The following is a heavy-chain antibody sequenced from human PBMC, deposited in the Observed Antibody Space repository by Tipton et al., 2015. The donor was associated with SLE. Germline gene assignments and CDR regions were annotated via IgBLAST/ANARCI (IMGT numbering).Heavy chain of an antibody. V-gene: IGHV4-4*07. CDR2: VHSSGRT. D-gene: IGHD3-16*01. CDR1: GGSLNNYY. Sequence: PGLVKPSDTLSLTCTVSGGSLNNYYWSWIRQPAGKQLEWIGRVHSSGRTHYSPSLSSRATVSVDTSKNQFSLTVTSVIAADTAVYYCARTDGGGATFFDYWGQGTLVTVSS. CDR3: ARTDGGGATFFDY. J-gene: IGHJ4*02.